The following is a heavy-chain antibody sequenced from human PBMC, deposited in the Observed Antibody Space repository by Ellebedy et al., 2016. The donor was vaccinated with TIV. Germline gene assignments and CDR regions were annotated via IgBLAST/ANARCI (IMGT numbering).Heavy chain of an antibody. Sequence: GGSLRLSXAVSGFTFSSYSMNWVRQAPGKGLQWLSSISGTSGYIYYADSVKGRFTISTDNAKNSLYLQMNSLRAEDTAVYYCAASEDGGWYVFDYWGQGTLVTVSS. D-gene: IGHD6-19*01. CDR2: ISGTSGYI. CDR3: AASEDGGWYVFDY. V-gene: IGHV3-21*01. J-gene: IGHJ4*02. CDR1: GFTFSSYS.